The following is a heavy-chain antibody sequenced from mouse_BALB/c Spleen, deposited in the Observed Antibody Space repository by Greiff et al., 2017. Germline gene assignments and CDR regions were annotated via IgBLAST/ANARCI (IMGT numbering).Heavy chain of an antibody. V-gene: IGHV1-39*01. D-gene: IGHD1-1*01. CDR3: ASSNYYGSSPYWYFDV. J-gene: IGHJ1*01. CDR2: IDPYYGGT. Sequence: EVQLQQSGPELEKPGASVKISCKASGYSFAGYNMNWVKQSNGKSLEWIGNIDPYYGGTSYNQKFKGKATLTVDKSSSTAYMQLKSLTSEDSAVYYCASSNYYGSSPYWYFDVWGAGTTVTVSS. CDR1: GYSFAGYN.